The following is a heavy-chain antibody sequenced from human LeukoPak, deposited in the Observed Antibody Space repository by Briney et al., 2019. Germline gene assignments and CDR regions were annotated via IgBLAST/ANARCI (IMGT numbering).Heavy chain of an antibody. CDR2: ISYGGSNK. V-gene: IGHV3-30*18. D-gene: IGHD3-9*01. Sequence: GRSLRLSCAASAFTFSSYGMHWVRQAPGKGLEWVAAISYGGSNKYYADSVKVPFTISRDNSKDTLYLQMNSLRAEDTAGYDCAKDRGSDFLTGKPDYWGQGTLVTVSS. CDR3: AKDRGSDFLTGKPDY. CDR1: AFTFSSYG. J-gene: IGHJ4*02.